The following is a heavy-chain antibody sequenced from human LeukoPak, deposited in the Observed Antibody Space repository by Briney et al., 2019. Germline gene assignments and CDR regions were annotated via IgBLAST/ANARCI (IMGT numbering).Heavy chain of an antibody. CDR1: GGSFSGYY. Sequence: SETLSLTCAVYGGSFSGYYWSWIRQPPGKGLEWIGEINHSGSTNYNPSLKSRVTISVDTSENQFSLKLSSVTAADTAVYYCARGGGIVVVPAASSIKFDPWGQGTLVTVSS. CDR2: INHSGST. J-gene: IGHJ5*02. CDR3: ARGGGIVVVPAASSIKFDP. V-gene: IGHV4-34*01. D-gene: IGHD2-2*01.